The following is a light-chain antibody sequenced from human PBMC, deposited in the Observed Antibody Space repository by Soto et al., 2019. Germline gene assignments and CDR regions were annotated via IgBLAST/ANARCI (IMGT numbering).Light chain of an antibody. V-gene: IGLV2-14*03. CDR1: SSDVGGYNY. J-gene: IGLJ1*01. CDR3: TSYTSISTLV. CDR2: AVS. Sequence: QSALTQPASVSGSPGQSITISCTGTSSDVGGYNYVSWYQHHPGKAPKLMIYAVSHRPSGVSNRFSGSKSGNTASLTISGLQAEDEADYFCTSYTSISTLVFGAGTKVTVL.